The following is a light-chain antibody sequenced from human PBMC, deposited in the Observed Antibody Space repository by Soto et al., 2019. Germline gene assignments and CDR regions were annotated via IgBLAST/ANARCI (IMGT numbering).Light chain of an antibody. CDR2: AVS. Sequence: TQPPSASGSPGQAVTISCTGTSSDVGGYKYVSWYQQYPGKAPKLMIYAVSERPSGVPDRFSGSKSGNTASLTVSGLQAEDEADYYCSSYAGSNNYVFGTGTKVTVL. CDR1: SSDVGGYKY. CDR3: SSYAGSNNYV. J-gene: IGLJ1*01. V-gene: IGLV2-8*01.